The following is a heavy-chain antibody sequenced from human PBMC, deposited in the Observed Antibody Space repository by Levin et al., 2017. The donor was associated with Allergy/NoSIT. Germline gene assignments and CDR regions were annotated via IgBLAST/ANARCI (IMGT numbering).Heavy chain of an antibody. J-gene: IGHJ3*02. V-gene: IGHV3-21*06. CDR1: GFTFSNYG. D-gene: IGHD3-16*01. CDR3: ARELRSDASNDI. CDR2: ISMSSMYI. Sequence: GGSLRLSCAASGFTFSNYGVNWVRQAPGKGLEWVSFISMSSMYIYYADSVKGRFIISRDDAKNSLYLHMNNLRAEDSAMYYCARELRSDASNDIWGQGTMVTVSS.